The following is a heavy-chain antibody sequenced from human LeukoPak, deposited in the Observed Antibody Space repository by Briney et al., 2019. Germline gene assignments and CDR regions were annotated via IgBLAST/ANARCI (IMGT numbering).Heavy chain of an antibody. CDR3: ARGTRVVVVPAAFLYYYCGMEV. D-gene: IGHD2-2*01. Sequence: GGSLRLSCAASGFTFSSYSMNWVRQAPGKGLEWASSISSSSSYIYYADSVKGRFTISRDNAKNSLYLQMNSLRAEDTAVYYCARGTRVVVVPAAFLYYYCGMEVWGQGTTVTVSS. CDR2: ISSSSSYI. CDR1: GFTFSSYS. V-gene: IGHV3-21*01. J-gene: IGHJ6*02.